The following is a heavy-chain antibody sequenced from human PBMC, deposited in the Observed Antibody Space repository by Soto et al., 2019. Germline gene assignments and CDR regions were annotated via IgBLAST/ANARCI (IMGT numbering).Heavy chain of an antibody. Sequence: EVKLLESGGGLVQPGESLRLSCAASGFRFWTYSMSWVRQAPGKGLEWVSGISGDGSATSYADSLKGRFTVSRDNSKNSLYLQMNSLRAEDTAVYYCARDPVGVDSTFYFDSWGQGSLVTVSS. J-gene: IGHJ4*02. CDR3: ARDPVGVDSTFYFDS. CDR2: ISGDGSAT. V-gene: IGHV3-23*01. D-gene: IGHD2-21*01. CDR1: GFRFWTYS.